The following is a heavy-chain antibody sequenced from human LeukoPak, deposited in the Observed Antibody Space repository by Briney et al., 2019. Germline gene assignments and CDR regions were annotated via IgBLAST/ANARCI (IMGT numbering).Heavy chain of an antibody. Sequence: SETLSLTCSVSGFSMKSSYYWAWIRQSPGKGMEWIGSIYHSESTYYNPSLRSRVTISIDTPNDQFSLKMSTVTAADTAVYYCARISGGWFDPWGQGTLITVSS. CDR2: IYHSEST. J-gene: IGHJ5*02. CDR1: GFSMKSSYY. CDR3: ARISGGWFDP. V-gene: IGHV4-38-2*01.